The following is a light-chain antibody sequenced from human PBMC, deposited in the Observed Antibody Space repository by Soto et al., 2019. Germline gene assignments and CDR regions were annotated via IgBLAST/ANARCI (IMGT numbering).Light chain of an antibody. J-gene: IGKJ5*01. V-gene: IGKV1-17*02. CDR2: TAS. CDR1: QGIGNQ. Sequence: TQMTQSPSSLSASVGDRVTITCRASQGIGNQLGWYQQKPGKAPKRLIYTASDLETGVPSRFSGSVSGSDFTFTISKVQPEDAATYFCQHYNTLPPELNCGQGKRRAIK. CDR3: QHYNTLPPELN.